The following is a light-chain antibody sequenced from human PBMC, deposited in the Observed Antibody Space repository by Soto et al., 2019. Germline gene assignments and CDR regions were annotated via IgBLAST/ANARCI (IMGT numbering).Light chain of an antibody. CDR2: GAS. J-gene: IGKJ1*01. CDR3: QQYVSSPWA. Sequence: EIVLAQSPGTLSLSPGESATLSCRASQSVGSSFLAWYQQKAGQAPRLLIYGASRRATGIPDRFSGSGSGTDFTLTIGRLEPEDFAVYYCQQYVSSPWAFGQGTKVDIK. V-gene: IGKV3-20*01. CDR1: QSVGSSF.